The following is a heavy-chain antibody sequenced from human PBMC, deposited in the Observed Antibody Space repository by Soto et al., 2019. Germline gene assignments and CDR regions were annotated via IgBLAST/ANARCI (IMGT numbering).Heavy chain of an antibody. J-gene: IGHJ3*02. CDR1: GYSVTSYW. CDR2: IYPGDSDT. V-gene: IGHV5-51*01. D-gene: IGHD6-13*01. Sequence: GESLKISGKGSGYSVTSYWSGWVRQMPGKGLEWMGIIYPGDSDTRYSPSFQGQVTISADKSISTAYLQWSSLKASDTAMYYCARVTIAAAGTLAYAFDIWGQGTMVTVSS. CDR3: ARVTIAAAGTLAYAFDI.